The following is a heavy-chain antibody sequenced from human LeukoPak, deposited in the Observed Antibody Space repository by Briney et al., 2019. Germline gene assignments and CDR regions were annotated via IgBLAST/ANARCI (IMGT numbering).Heavy chain of an antibody. CDR3: ARTEAFCSDTSCSNWFDP. V-gene: IGHV4-4*02. J-gene: IGHJ5*02. Sequence: SGTLSLTCAVSGGSVSRSNWWNWVRQPPGKGLEWIGEIHHSGSTNYNPSLKSRVTMSVDKSKNQFSLKLSSVTAADTAVYYCARTEAFCSDTSCSNWFDPWGQGTLVTVSS. CDR2: IHHSGST. D-gene: IGHD2-2*01. CDR1: GGSVSRSNW.